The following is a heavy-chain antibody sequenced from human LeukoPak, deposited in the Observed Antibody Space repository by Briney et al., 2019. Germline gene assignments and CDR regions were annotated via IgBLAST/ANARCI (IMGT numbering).Heavy chain of an antibody. CDR3: ARSELGYNYHYMDV. J-gene: IGHJ6*03. Sequence: GGSLRLSCAASGFTFSSYGMSWVRQAPGKGLEWVSSISSSSIYIYYADSVKGRFTISRDNAKNSLYLQMNSLRAEDTAVYYCARSELGYNYHYMDVWGKGTTVTVSS. D-gene: IGHD7-27*01. V-gene: IGHV3-21*01. CDR2: ISSSSIYI. CDR1: GFTFSSYG.